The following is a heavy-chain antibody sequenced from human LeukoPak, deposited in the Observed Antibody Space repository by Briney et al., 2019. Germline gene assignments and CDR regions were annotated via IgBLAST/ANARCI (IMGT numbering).Heavy chain of an antibody. CDR3: ARYSSSWYDYFDY. Sequence: PSETLSVTCTVSGGSISSSSYYWGWIRQPPGKGLEWIGSIYYSGSTYYNPSLKSRVTISVDTSKNQFSLKLSSVTAADTAVYYCARYSSSWYDYFDYWGQGTLVTVSS. J-gene: IGHJ4*02. CDR2: IYYSGST. D-gene: IGHD6-13*01. V-gene: IGHV4-39*01. CDR1: GGSISSSSYY.